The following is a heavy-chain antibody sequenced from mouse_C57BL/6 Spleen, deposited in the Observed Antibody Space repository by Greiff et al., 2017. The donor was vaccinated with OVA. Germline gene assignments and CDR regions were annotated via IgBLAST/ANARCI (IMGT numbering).Heavy chain of an antibody. Sequence: VQLQQSGPELVKPGASVKMSCKASGYTFTDYYMHWVKQKPGKGLEWIGEIYPGSGNTYYNEKFKGKATLTADTSSSTAYMQLSSLTSEDSAVYFCARWEDAFAYWGQGTLVTVSA. J-gene: IGHJ3*01. V-gene: IGHV1-83*01. CDR1: YTFTDYYM. D-gene: IGHD4-1*01. CDR3: RWEDAFAY. CDR2: YPGSGNTY.